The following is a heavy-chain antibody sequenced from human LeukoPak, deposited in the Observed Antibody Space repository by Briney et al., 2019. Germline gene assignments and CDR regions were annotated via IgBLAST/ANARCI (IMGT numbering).Heavy chain of an antibody. CDR1: GFTFSNYA. Sequence: GGSLRLSCAASGFTFSNYAMNWVRQAPGKGLEWVAGIGGGDDIHYSDSVKGRFTGSSDDSKNTLYLQMSSLRIEDTAVYYCAKDATPFNSIWDYFDSWGQGTLVTVSA. D-gene: IGHD7-27*01. V-gene: IGHV3-23*01. J-gene: IGHJ4*02. CDR3: AKDATPFNSIWDYFDS. CDR2: IGGGDDI.